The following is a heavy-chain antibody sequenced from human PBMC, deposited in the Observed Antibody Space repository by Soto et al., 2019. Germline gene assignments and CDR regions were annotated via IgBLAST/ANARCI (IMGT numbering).Heavy chain of an antibody. CDR1: GFAVSNNY. CDR2: VYSGGTT. J-gene: IGHJ4*02. CDR3: ARAGSPFASDSSGYWGFEH. D-gene: IGHD3-22*01. V-gene: IGHV3-53*01. Sequence: GGSLRLSCVASGFAVSNNYMNWVRHSPGKGLEWVSVVYSGGTTYYADSVRGRFTVSRDDSKNTLFLQMSSLRAEDTAVYYCARAGSPFASDSSGYWGFEHWGQGTLVTVSS.